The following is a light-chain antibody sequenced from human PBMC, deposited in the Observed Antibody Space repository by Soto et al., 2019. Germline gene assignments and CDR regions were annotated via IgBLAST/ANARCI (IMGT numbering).Light chain of an antibody. J-gene: IGLJ3*02. CDR3: ATWDDSQNGYWV. CDR2: GDH. V-gene: IGLV1-44*01. Sequence: QLVLIQPPSASGTPGQRVTISCSGSGSNIGSNFVNWYQQVPGTAPKLLVYGDHLRLSGVPDRFSASKSGTSASLAISGLQSEDEAQYYCATWDDSQNGYWVFGGGTKVTVL. CDR1: GSNIGSNF.